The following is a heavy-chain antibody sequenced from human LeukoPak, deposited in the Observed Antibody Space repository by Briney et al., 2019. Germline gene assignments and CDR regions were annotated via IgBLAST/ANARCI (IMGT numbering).Heavy chain of an antibody. CDR3: ARESSGADDY. V-gene: IGHV3-30-3*01. J-gene: IGHJ4*02. D-gene: IGHD3-22*01. CDR2: ISYDGNNK. Sequence: PGRSLRLSCAASGFTSSSYAMHWVRQAPGKRLEWVAVISYDGNNKYDADSVKGRFTISRDNSKNTLYLQMNSLRDDDTAVYYCARESSGADDYWGQGTLVTVSS. CDR1: GFTSSSYA.